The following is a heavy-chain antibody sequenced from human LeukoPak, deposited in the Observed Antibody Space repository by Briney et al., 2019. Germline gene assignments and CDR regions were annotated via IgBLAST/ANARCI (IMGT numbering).Heavy chain of an antibody. Sequence: PSETLSLTCAVYGGSFSGYYWSWIRQPPGKGLEWIGEINHSGSTNYNPSLKSRVTISVDTSKNQFSLKLSSVTAADTAVYYCARHGARIAAAGDFDYWGQGTLVTVSS. CDR3: ARHGARIAAAGDFDY. D-gene: IGHD6-13*01. CDR1: GGSFSGYY. CDR2: INHSGST. J-gene: IGHJ4*02. V-gene: IGHV4-34*01.